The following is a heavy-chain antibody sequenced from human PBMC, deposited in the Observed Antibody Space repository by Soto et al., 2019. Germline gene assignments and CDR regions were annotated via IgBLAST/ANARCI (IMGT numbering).Heavy chain of an antibody. CDR2: LNPNTDRT. CDR3: ARGIKGLPPSAFDI. D-gene: IGHD5-12*01. V-gene: IGHV1-8*01. J-gene: IGHJ3*02. Sequence: ASVKVSCKASGYTFSNYDINWVRQATGQGLEWMGWLNPNTDRTGSAQKFQGRVTMTRNTSISTAYLELSGLRSDDTAVYYCARGIKGLPPSAFDIWGQGTRVTVSS. CDR1: GYTFSNYD.